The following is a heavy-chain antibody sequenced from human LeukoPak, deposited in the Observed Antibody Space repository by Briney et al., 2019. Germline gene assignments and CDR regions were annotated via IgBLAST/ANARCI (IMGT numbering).Heavy chain of an antibody. Sequence: GGSLRLSCAASGFTFSDYYMSWIRQPPGKGLEWVSNIGTSSTTIYYADSVKGRFTISRDNAKNSLYLQMNSLRADDTAVYYCARFAAGGSYYYYMDVWGKGTTVTVSS. D-gene: IGHD6-25*01. CDR3: ARFAAGGSYYYYMDV. CDR2: IGTSSTTI. CDR1: GFTFSDYY. V-gene: IGHV3-11*04. J-gene: IGHJ6*03.